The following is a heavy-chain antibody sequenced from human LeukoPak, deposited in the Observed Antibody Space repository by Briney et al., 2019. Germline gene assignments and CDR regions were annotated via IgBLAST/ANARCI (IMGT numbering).Heavy chain of an antibody. CDR1: GYTFTSYD. V-gene: IGHV1-8*01. D-gene: IGHD4-17*01. CDR2: MNPNSGNT. J-gene: IGHJ6*03. Sequence: GAAVKVSCKASGYTFTSYDINWVRQATGQGLEWMGWMNPNSGNTGYAQKFQGRVTMTRNTSISTAYMELSSLRSEDTAVYYCAREGTVTTQFNYYYYMDVWGKGTTVTVSS. CDR3: AREGTVTTQFNYYYYMDV.